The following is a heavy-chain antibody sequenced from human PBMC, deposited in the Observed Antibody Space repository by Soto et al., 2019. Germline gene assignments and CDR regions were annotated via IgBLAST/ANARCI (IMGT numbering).Heavy chain of an antibody. CDR3: ARGGDVVVPTALDY. Sequence: QVQLQESGPGLVKPSGTLSLTCAVSGGSINSSNWWSWVRQPTGKGLEWIGEIYHSGSTNYNPSLKSRVTISVDKSKNQFSLNLSSMTAADTAVYYCARGGDVVVPTALDYWGQGTLVTVSS. CDR1: GGSINSSNW. V-gene: IGHV4-4*02. CDR2: IYHSGST. D-gene: IGHD2-2*01. J-gene: IGHJ4*02.